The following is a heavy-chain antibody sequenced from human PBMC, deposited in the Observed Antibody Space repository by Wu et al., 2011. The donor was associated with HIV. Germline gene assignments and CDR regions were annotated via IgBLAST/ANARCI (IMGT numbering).Heavy chain of an antibody. J-gene: IGHJ6*03. CDR3: ARDQSPHLGYCSSTSCLLPLCYMDV. Sequence: QVQLEQSGAEVKKPGASVQVSCKASGYPFTKYYMHWVRQAPGQGLEWMGSVNPNSGGTSYAQKFQGRVTMTRDRSISTAYMELRGLRPDDSAVYYCARDQSPHLGYCSSTSCLLPLCYMDVWSKRATVTVSS. V-gene: IGHV1-2*02. CDR1: GYPFTKYY. CDR2: VNPNSGGT. D-gene: IGHD2-2*01.